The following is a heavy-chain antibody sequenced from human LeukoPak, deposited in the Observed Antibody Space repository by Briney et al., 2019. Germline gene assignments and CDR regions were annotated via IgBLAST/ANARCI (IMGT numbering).Heavy chain of an antibody. CDR1: GYTFTSYG. D-gene: IGHD2-15*01. V-gene: IGHV1-18*01. CDR2: ISAYNGNT. J-gene: IGHJ5*02. CDR3: ARVDIVVVVAANWFDP. Sequence: ASVKVSCKASGYTFTSYGISWVRPAPGQGLEWMGWISAYNGNTNYAQKLQGRVTMTTDTSTSTAYMELRSLRSDDTAVYYCARVDIVVVVAANWFDPWGQGTLVTVSS.